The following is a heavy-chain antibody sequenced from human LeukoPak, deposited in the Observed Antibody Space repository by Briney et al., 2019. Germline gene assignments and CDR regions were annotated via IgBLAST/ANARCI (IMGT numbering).Heavy chain of an antibody. V-gene: IGHV1-2*02. J-gene: IGHJ4*02. D-gene: IGHD2-21*02. CDR3: ARARRSAVVTAIPDY. Sequence: ASVKVSCKASGYTFTSYGISWVRQAPGQGLEWMGWINPNSGGTNYAQKFQGRVTMTRDTSISTAYMELSRLRSDDTAVYYCARARRSAVVTAIPDYWGQGTLVTVSS. CDR1: GYTFTSYG. CDR2: INPNSGGT.